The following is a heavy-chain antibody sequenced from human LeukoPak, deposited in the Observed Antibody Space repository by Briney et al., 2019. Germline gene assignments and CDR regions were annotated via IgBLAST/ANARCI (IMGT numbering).Heavy chain of an antibody. CDR3: AREALTETTFGPYDY. CDR1: GFTFSSYE. CDR2: NDGGGNT. J-gene: IGHJ4*02. Sequence: PGGSLRLSCAASGFTFSSYEMNWVRQAPGKGLEWVSTNDGGGNTYYADSLMGRFTLSRDNAKKSLYLQMNSLRAEDTAVYYCAREALTETTFGPYDYWGQGTLVTVSS. V-gene: IGHV3-48*03. D-gene: IGHD4-17*01.